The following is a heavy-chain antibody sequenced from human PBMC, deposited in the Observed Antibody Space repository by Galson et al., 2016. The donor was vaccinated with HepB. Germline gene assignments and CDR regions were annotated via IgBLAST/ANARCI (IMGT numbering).Heavy chain of an antibody. J-gene: IGHJ4*02. Sequence: SLRLSCAVSGFTFSSYPMHWVRQAPGKGLEWVAVISFDESDKYYADFVKGRFTISRDNSKNTLYLQMNSLRAEDTAVYYCARVRGRRGPAALDYWGQGTRVTVSS. CDR2: ISFDESDK. D-gene: IGHD2-2*01. V-gene: IGHV3-30*03. CDR3: ARVRGRRGPAALDY. CDR1: GFTFSSYP.